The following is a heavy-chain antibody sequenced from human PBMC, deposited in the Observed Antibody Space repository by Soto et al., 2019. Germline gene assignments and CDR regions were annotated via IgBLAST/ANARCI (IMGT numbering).Heavy chain of an antibody. Sequence: SETLSLTCTVSGGSISSYYWSWIRQPPGKGLEWIGYIYYSGSTNYNPSLKSRVTISVDTSKNQFSLKLSSVTAADTAVYYCARVSTYYYDSSGYYPSFDYWGQGTLVTVS. J-gene: IGHJ4*02. V-gene: IGHV4-59*01. CDR1: GGSISSYY. CDR3: ARVSTYYYDSSGYYPSFDY. D-gene: IGHD3-22*01. CDR2: IYYSGST.